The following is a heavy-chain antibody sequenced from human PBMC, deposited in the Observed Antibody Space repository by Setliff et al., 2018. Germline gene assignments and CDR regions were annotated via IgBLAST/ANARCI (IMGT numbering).Heavy chain of an antibody. CDR3: ARGSRPLWGA. CDR1: GYTFTKNA. J-gene: IGHJ5*02. V-gene: IGHV1-3*04. D-gene: IGHD5-18*01. CDR2: INTDNGNT. Sequence: RASVKVSCKASGYTFTKNAIHWLRQAPGQRPEWMGWINTDNGNTRYSQNFQDRVTITRDTSATTAFVELSSLRPDDTAVYFCARGSRPLWGAWGQGTLVTVSS.